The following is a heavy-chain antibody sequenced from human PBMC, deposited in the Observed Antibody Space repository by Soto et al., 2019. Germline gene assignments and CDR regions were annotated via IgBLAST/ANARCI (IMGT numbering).Heavy chain of an antibody. D-gene: IGHD6-13*01. Sequence: EVQLVESGGGLVQPGGSLRLSCAASGFTFSSYSMNWVRQAPGKGLEWVSYISSATTTIYYADSVKGRFTISRDNAKNSLYLQMNSLRADDTAVYYCARGIAAAGPKLDYLGQGTLVTVSS. V-gene: IGHV3-48*01. CDR1: GFTFSSYS. CDR2: ISSATTTI. J-gene: IGHJ4*02. CDR3: ARGIAAAGPKLDY.